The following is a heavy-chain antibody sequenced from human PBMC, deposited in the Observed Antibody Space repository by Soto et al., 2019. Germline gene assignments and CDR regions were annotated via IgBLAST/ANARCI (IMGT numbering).Heavy chain of an antibody. V-gene: IGHV3-21*01. CDR1: GFTFSSYS. Sequence: EVQLVESGGGLVKPGGSLRLSCAASGFTFSSYSMNWVRQAPGKGLEWVSSISSSSSYIYYADSVKGRFTISRDNAKNSLYRQMNSLRAEDTAVYYCARDYYDSSGYYSEIDYWGQGTLVTVSS. D-gene: IGHD3-22*01. J-gene: IGHJ4*02. CDR2: ISSSSSYI. CDR3: ARDYYDSSGYYSEIDY.